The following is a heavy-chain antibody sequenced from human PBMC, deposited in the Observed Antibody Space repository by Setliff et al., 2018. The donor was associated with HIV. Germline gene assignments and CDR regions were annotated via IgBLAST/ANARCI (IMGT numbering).Heavy chain of an antibody. CDR1: GYSISSASY. CDR3: ARRSREDAFDV. Sequence: SETLSLTCAVSGYSISSASYWGWLRQPPGKGLEWIGSISQSGNTYYTPSLKSRVTISVDTSKNEFSLKVSSGTATDTAIYYCARRSREDAFDVWGQGTMVTVSS. CDR2: ISQSGNT. V-gene: IGHV4-38-2*01. J-gene: IGHJ3*01.